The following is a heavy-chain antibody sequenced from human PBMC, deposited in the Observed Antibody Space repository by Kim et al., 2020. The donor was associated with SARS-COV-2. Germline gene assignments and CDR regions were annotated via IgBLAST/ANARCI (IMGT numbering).Heavy chain of an antibody. V-gene: IGHV4-59*13. CDR3: SRDIRGAFNWFDP. D-gene: IGHD3-10*01. Sequence: SETLSLTCTVSGDSIRSYYWSWNWQPPGKGLEWNGHSYYSGSTSYNPSLKSRVTISVDTFKNQFSLEVSSVTAADTAMYFCSRDIRGAFNWFDPWGQGTLVTVSS. J-gene: IGHJ5*02. CDR2: SYYSGST. CDR1: GDSIRSYY.